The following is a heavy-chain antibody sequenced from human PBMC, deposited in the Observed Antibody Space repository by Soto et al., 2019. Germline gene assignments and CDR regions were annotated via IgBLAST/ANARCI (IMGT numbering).Heavy chain of an antibody. D-gene: IGHD3-3*01. Sequence: EVQLVESGGGLVQPGGSRTLSCAPSRFTVSSNYMSWVRQAPGLGLEWVSLIWSGGSTYYADSVKGRFTISRDRSKNSLYLQMNRLRAEDTAVYYCARYDFLSGYYSYWGQGALVTVSS. J-gene: IGHJ4*02. CDR3: ARYDFLSGYYSY. CDR1: RFTVSSNY. V-gene: IGHV3-66*01. CDR2: IWSGGST.